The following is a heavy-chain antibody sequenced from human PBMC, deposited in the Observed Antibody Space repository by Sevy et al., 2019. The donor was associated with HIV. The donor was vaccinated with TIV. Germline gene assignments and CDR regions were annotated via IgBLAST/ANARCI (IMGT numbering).Heavy chain of an antibody. CDR2: ISYDGSNK. CDR1: GFTFSSYA. J-gene: IGHJ3*02. D-gene: IGHD6-19*01. CDR3: ARVRLVFAFDI. Sequence: GGSLRLSCAASGFTFSSYAMHWVRQAPGKGLEWVAVISYDGSNKYYADSVKGRFTISRDNSKNTLYLQMNSLRAEDTAVYYCARVRLVFAFDIWGQGTMVTVSS. V-gene: IGHV3-30*14.